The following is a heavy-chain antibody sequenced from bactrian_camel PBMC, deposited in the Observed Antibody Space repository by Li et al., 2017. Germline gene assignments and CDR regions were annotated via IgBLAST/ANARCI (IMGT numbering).Heavy chain of an antibody. V-gene: IGHV3S1*01. CDR1: GYEHTRSGYC. CDR2: LSVDGTT. CDR3: AKTEAIDYFGY. Sequence: HVQLVESGGGSVQPGGSLKISCDVSGYEHTRSGYCVGWFRQTPGKRREGVAVLSVDGTTNYADSVKGRFTISRDNAENTLYLQMNSLKSEDTAMYYCAKTEAIDYFGYWGQGTQVTVS. J-gene: IGHJ6*01. D-gene: IGHD3*01.